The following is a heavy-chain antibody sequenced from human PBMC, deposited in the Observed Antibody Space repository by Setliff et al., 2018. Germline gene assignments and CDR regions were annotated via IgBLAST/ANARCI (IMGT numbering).Heavy chain of an antibody. CDR1: GDSISTSSYY. CDR3: ARILGYCSGGSCYVPY. CDR2: IYYGWSA. D-gene: IGHD2-15*01. Sequence: PSETLSLTCSASGDSISTSSYYWGWIRQPPGKGLEWIGNIYYGWSAYYNPYLKSRVTISVDTSKNQFSLKLSSVTDADTAMYYFARILGYCSGGSCYVPYLGQGTLVTVSS. V-gene: IGHV4-39*07. J-gene: IGHJ4*02.